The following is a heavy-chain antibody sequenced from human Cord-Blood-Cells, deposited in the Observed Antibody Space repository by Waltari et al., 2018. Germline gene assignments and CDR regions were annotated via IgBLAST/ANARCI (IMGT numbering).Heavy chain of an antibody. D-gene: IGHD3-16*01. CDR3: AKDAYLLVFDY. CDR2: ISYDGSNK. CDR1: GFTFRSYG. Sequence: QVQLVESGGGVVQPGRSLRLSCAASGFTFRSYGMHWVRQAPGKGREWVAVISYDGSNKYYADSVKGRFTISRDNSKNTLYLQMNSLRAEDTAVYYCAKDAYLLVFDYWGQGTLVTVSS. V-gene: IGHV3-30*18. J-gene: IGHJ4*02.